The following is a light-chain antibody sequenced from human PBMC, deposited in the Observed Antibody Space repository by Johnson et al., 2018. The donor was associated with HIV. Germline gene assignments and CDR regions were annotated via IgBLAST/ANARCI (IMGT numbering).Light chain of an antibody. Sequence: QSVLTQPPSVSAAPGQKVTISCSGTKSNIGNNYVSWYQQFPGTAPKLLIYENNKRSSGIPDRFSGSKSGTSATLDITGLQTGDEADYYCATCDNSLSAGRNVFGTGTKVTVL. CDR3: ATCDNSLSAGRNV. CDR1: KSNIGNNY. J-gene: IGLJ1*01. V-gene: IGLV1-51*02. CDR2: ENN.